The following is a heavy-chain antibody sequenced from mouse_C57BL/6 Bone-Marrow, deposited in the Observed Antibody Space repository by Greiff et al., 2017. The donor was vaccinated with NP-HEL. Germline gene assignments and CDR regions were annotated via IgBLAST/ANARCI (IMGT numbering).Heavy chain of an antibody. CDR3: ARIYYDYPYYYAMDY. Sequence: VQLQQSGPVLVKPGASVKMSCKASGYTFTDYYMNWVKQSHGKSLEWIGVINPYNGGTSYNQKFKGKATLTVDKSSSTAYMELNSLTSEDSAVYYCARIYYDYPYYYAMDYWGQGTSVTVSS. J-gene: IGHJ4*01. CDR1: GYTFTDYY. CDR2: INPYNGGT. D-gene: IGHD2-4*01. V-gene: IGHV1-19*01.